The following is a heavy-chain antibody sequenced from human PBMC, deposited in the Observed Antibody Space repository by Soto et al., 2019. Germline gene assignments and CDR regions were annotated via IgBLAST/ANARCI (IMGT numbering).Heavy chain of an antibody. J-gene: IGHJ4*02. CDR1: GGTLSSYT. CDR2: VIPNLGVT. D-gene: IGHD2-15*01. CDR3: ARDTGYCSDTSCTDFDY. V-gene: IGHV1-69*08. Sequence: QVQLVQSGAEVKKPGSSVKVSCKASGGTLSSYTFSWVRQAPGQGLEWMGRVIPNLGVTNYAKKFQGRFTIVVDTSTSTAYMELNSLRYEDTAVYYCARDTGYCSDTSCTDFDYWGQGTLVTVSS.